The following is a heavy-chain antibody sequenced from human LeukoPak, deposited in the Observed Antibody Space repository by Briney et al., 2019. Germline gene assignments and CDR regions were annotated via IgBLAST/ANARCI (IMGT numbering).Heavy chain of an antibody. CDR2: LYYSGSA. CDR3: AREDFTDVS. Sequence: SETLSLTCTVSGGSISSNNYYWGWIRQPPGKGLEWIGSLYYSGSAYYNPSLKSRVTISVDASKNQLSLKLSSVTAADTAVYYCAREDFTDVSWGQGTLVTVSS. D-gene: IGHD2/OR15-2a*01. CDR1: GGSISSNNYY. V-gene: IGHV4-39*02. J-gene: IGHJ5*02.